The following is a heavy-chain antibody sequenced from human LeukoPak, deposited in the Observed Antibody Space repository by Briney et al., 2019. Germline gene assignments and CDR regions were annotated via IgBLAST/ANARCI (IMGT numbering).Heavy chain of an antibody. CDR1: GFTFSSYG. CDR3: ARHSPVGIFYFDY. D-gene: IGHD1-26*01. Sequence: GSLRLSCAASGFTFSSYGMHWVRQPPGKGLEWIGSIYYSGSTYYNPSLKSRVTISVDTSKNQFSLKLSSVTAADTAVYYCARHSPVGIFYFDYWGQGTLVTVSS. CDR2: IYYSGST. V-gene: IGHV4-39*01. J-gene: IGHJ4*02.